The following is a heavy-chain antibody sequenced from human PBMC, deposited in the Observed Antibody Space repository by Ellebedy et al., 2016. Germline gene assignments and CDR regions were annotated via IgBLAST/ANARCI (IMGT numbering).Heavy chain of an antibody. J-gene: IGHJ4*02. Sequence: GESLKISXAASGFSFGGYWMHWVRQVPGKGLVWVSRINHDGSFTTYADSLKGRFTISRDNAKNTLYLQVDSLGAKETAVYYCARDQDGPGGAIDYWGQGTLVTVSS. CDR2: INHDGSFT. CDR3: ARDQDGPGGAIDY. CDR1: GFSFGGYW. V-gene: IGHV3-74*03.